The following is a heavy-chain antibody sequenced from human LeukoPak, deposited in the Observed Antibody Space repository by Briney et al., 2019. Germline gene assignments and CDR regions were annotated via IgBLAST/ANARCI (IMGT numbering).Heavy chain of an antibody. CDR1: GFTFASYT. CDR2: IGNNGGGI. Sequence: GGSLRLSCAASGFTFASYTMYWVRQAPGKGLEWVSIIGNNGGGIHYADSVRGRFTISRDNSKNTLYLQMTNLRVDDTALYYCAIDPNWETHNWGQGVLVTVSS. V-gene: IGHV3-23*01. D-gene: IGHD7-27*01. J-gene: IGHJ4*02. CDR3: AIDPNWETHN.